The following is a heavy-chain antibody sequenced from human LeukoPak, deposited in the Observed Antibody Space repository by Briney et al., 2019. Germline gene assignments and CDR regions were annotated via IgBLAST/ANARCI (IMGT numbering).Heavy chain of an antibody. CDR1: GFIFTSYS. D-gene: IGHD3-10*01. CDR3: ARHEIPEGVLWFYYMDV. V-gene: IGHV3-48*01. J-gene: IGHJ6*03. Sequence: GGSLRLSCAASGFIFTSYSFNWVRQAPGKGLEWVSYISGSGRTIYYADSVRGRFTISRDDAKNSLYLQMNSLRAEDTAVYYCARHEIPEGVLWFYYMDVWGKGTTVTVSS. CDR2: ISGSGRTI.